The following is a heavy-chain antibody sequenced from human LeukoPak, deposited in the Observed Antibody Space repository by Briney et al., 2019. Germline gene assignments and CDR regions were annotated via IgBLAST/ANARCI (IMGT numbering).Heavy chain of an antibody. CDR3: AREPPTTVTYYNWFDP. CDR1: GGTFSSYA. V-gene: IGHV1-69*01. CDR2: IIPIFGTA. D-gene: IGHD4-11*01. Sequence: SVTVSCTAFGGTFSSYAISWVRQAPGQGLEWMGGIIPIFGTANYAQKFQGRVTITADESTSTAYMELSSLRSEDTAVYYCAREPPTTVTYYNWFDPWGQGTLVTVSS. J-gene: IGHJ5*02.